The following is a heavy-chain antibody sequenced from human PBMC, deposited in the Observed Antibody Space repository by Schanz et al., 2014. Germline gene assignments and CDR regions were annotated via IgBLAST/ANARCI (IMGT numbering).Heavy chain of an antibody. CDR1: GFTFTTFA. CDR2: ISDRGDGT. V-gene: IGHV3-23*01. Sequence: QVLESGGGFVQPGGSLRLSCATSGFTFTTFAMTWVRQAPGKGLEWVSGISDRGDGTNYGDSVRGRFTISRDNSRNTVYLQMNNVGVDDTATYYCVKTDAGWRFDYWGQGTLVIVSS. CDR3: VKTDAGWRFDY. J-gene: IGHJ4*02. D-gene: IGHD6-19*01.